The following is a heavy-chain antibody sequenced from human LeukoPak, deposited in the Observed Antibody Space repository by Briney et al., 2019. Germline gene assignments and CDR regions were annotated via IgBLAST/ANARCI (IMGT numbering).Heavy chain of an antibody. CDR1: GFTFDDYT. J-gene: IGHJ3*02. D-gene: IGHD5-24*01. CDR3: ARDRNVEMTIDAFDI. Sequence: GGSLRLSCAASGFTFDDYTMHWVRHVPGKGLEWVSLITWDGGSTYYGDSVKGRFTISRDNSKNTLYLQMNSLRAEDTAVYYCARDRNVEMTIDAFDIWGQGTMVTVSS. CDR2: ITWDGGST. V-gene: IGHV3-43*01.